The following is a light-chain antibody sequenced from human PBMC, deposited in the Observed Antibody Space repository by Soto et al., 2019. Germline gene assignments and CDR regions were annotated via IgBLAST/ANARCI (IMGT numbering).Light chain of an antibody. CDR3: QQSYSTPQT. CDR2: KAS. Sequence: DIQMTQSPSTLSASVGDSVSITCRASQSISTWLAWYQQKPGKAPKLLIYKASSLQSGVPSRFSGSGSGTDFTLTISTLQPEDFATYYCQQSYSTPQTFGQGTKVDIK. CDR1: QSISTW. V-gene: IGKV1-39*01. J-gene: IGKJ1*01.